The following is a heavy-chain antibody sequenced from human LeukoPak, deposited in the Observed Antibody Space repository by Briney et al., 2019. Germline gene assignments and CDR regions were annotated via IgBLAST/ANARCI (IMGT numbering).Heavy chain of an antibody. CDR1: GYSFPTYW. CDR2: IFPADSDT. J-gene: IGHJ3*02. CDR3: ARWVTADRGKKDAFDI. V-gene: IGHV5-51*01. Sequence: GESLKISCQTSGYSFPTYWIGWVRQMPGKGLEWMGIIFPADSDTSYSPSFQGQVTVSADKSISTAYLQWSSLKASDTAMYYCARWVTADRGKKDAFDIWGQGTMVTVSS. D-gene: IGHD2-21*02.